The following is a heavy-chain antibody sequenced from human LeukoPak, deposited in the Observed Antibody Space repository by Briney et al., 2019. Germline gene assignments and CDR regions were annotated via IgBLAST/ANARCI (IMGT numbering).Heavy chain of an antibody. V-gene: IGHV3-73*01. CDR1: GFTFSGST. Sequence: GGSLRLSCAASGFTFSGSTMHWVRQASGKGLEWVGRVRGKANTYATAYAASVKGRFTISRDDSKNTLYLQMNSLKTEDTAVYYCTTAGRGEYATEYYYYYYMDVWGKGTTVTVSS. D-gene: IGHD3-10*01. CDR2: VRGKANTYAT. J-gene: IGHJ6*03. CDR3: TTAGRGEYATEYYYYYYMDV.